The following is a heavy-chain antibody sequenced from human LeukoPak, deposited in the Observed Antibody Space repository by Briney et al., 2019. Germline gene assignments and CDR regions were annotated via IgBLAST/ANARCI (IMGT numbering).Heavy chain of an antibody. CDR1: GFTFSSYA. D-gene: IGHD1-26*01. V-gene: IGHV3-23*01. CDR2: ISGSGGST. CDR3: AWSYYRGIDY. J-gene: IGHJ4*02. Sequence: GGSLRLSCAASGFTFSSYAMSWVRQAPGNGLEWVSAISGSGGSTYYADSVKGRFTISRDNSKNTLYLQMNSLRAEDTAVYYCAWSYYRGIDYWGQGTLVTVSS.